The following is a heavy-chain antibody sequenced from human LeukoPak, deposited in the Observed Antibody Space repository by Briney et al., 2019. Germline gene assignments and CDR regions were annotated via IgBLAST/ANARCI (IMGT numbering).Heavy chain of an antibody. V-gene: IGHV3-9*03. D-gene: IGHD1-26*01. CDR3: AKGVGATTEPFDY. Sequence: PGRSLRLSCAASGFTFDDYAMHWVRQAPGKGLEWVSGISWNSGSIGYADSVKGRFTISRDNAKNSLYLQKNSLRAEDMALYYCAKGVGATTEPFDYWGQGTLVTVSS. CDR2: ISWNSGSI. CDR1: GFTFDDYA. J-gene: IGHJ4*02.